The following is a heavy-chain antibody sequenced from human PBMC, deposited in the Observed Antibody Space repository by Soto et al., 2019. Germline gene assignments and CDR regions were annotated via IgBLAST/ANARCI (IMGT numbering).Heavy chain of an antibody. J-gene: IGHJ4*02. CDR2: ISSDGHHQ. CDR1: GFSFNDYA. CDR3: SRGTYYPQSSGLHADY. D-gene: IGHD3-22*01. V-gene: IGHV3-30*03. Sequence: GGSLRLSCATSGFSFNDYAMYWVRQAPGLGLEWVAIISSDGHHQFYLDNLRGRFTVSRDNSKNTLYLQMNSLRPEDTAVYYCSRGTYYPQSSGLHADYWGPGTVVTVSS.